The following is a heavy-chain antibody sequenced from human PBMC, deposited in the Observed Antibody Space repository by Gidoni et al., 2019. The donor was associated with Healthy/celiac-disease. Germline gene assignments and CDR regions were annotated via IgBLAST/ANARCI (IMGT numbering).Heavy chain of an antibody. V-gene: IGHV1-69*01. Sequence: QVQLVQSGAEVKKPGSSVKVSCTASAGTFSSSAISWVRPAPGQGLEWMGGIIPIFGTANYAQKCQGRVTITEDESTSTAYMERSSLGSEDTAVYYCATGTGVVATTAALLDYWGQGTLVTVSS. CDR2: IIPIFGTA. CDR1: AGTFSSSA. D-gene: IGHD5-12*01. CDR3: ATGTGVVATTAALLDY. J-gene: IGHJ4*02.